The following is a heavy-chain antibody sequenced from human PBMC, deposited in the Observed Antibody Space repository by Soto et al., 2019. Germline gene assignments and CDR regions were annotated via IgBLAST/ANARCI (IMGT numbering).Heavy chain of an antibody. CDR2: ISYDGGNK. CDR1: GFTFSSYT. Sequence: QVQLVESGGGVVQPGRSLRLSCAASGFTFSSYTMHWVRQAPGKGREWGAVISYDGGNKYYADSVKGRFTISRDNSKNQLYRQMNSLRAEDTAVYYCARGGVLRVIGATYYMGQGDLVTVSS. J-gene: IGHJ4*02. V-gene: IGHV3-30-3*01. CDR3: ARGGVLRVIGATYY. D-gene: IGHD2-21*01.